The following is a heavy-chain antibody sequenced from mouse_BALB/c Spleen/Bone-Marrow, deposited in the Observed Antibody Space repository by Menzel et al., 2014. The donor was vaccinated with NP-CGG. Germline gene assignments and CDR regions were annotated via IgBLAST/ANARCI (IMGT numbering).Heavy chain of an antibody. D-gene: IGHD2-14*01. V-gene: IGHV2-3*01. Sequence: QVQLKQSGTGLVAPSQSLSITCTVSGFSLTSYGVSWVRQSPGKGLEWLGVIWGDGSTNYHSALISRLSISKDYSKSQVFLKLSSLQTDDTATYYCAKQDYYRYDYAMDYWGQGTSVTVSS. CDR3: AKQDYYRYDYAMDY. J-gene: IGHJ4*01. CDR2: IWGDGST. CDR1: GFSLTSYG.